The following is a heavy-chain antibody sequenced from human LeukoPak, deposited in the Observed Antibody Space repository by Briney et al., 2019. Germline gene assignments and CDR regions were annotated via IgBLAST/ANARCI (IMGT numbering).Heavy chain of an antibody. CDR2: ISSSGSTI. Sequence: PGGSLRLSCAASGFTFSGYYMSWIRQAPGKWLEWVSYISSSGSTIYYADSVKGRFTISRDNAKNSLYLQMNSLRAEDTAVYYCARVRDYYDSSGYYLTNYFDYWGQGTLVTVSS. D-gene: IGHD3-22*01. J-gene: IGHJ4*02. CDR3: ARVRDYYDSSGYYLTNYFDY. V-gene: IGHV3-11*01. CDR1: GFTFSGYY.